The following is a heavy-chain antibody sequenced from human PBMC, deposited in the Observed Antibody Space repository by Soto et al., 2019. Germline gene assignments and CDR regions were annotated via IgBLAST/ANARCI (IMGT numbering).Heavy chain of an antibody. V-gene: IGHV3-23*01. CDR2: ISETGDTT. D-gene: IGHD6-6*01. CDR3: AKIATVGSIGFELARDY. Sequence: EVQLLESGGGLVQPGGSLRLSCVASGFTFSNYDMSWVRQAPGKGLEWVSGISETGDTTNYVDSVKGRFIISRDNSKNTLSLLMNSLRTEDMAIYYCAKIATVGSIGFELARDYWGQGILVTVSS. CDR1: GFTFSNYD. J-gene: IGHJ4*02.